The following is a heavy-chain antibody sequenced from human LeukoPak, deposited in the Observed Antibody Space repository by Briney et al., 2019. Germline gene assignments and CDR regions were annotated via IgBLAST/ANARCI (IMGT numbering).Heavy chain of an antibody. CDR1: GFTFSDYY. CDR2: ISSSGSTI. J-gene: IGHJ6*03. Sequence: GGSLRLSCAASGFTFSDYYMSWIRQAPGKGLEWVSYISSSGSTIYYADSVKGRFTLSRDNAKNSLYLQMNSLRAEDTAVYYCARDRRYGDYVGNYMDVWGKGTTVTVSS. D-gene: IGHD4-17*01. V-gene: IGHV3-11*04. CDR3: ARDRRYGDYVGNYMDV.